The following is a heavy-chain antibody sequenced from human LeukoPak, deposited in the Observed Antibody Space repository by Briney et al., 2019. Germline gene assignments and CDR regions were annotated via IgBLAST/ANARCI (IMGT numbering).Heavy chain of an antibody. CDR1: GGTFSSYA. CDR3: ARLPLRSIAVGYYGMDV. Sequence: SVKVSCKASGGTFSSYAISWVRQAPGQGLEWMGGIIPIFGTANYAQKFQGRVTITADESTSTAYMELSSLRSEDAAVYYCARLPLRSIAVGYYGMDVWGQGTTVTVSS. J-gene: IGHJ6*02. V-gene: IGHV1-69*13. CDR2: IIPIFGTA. D-gene: IGHD6-6*01.